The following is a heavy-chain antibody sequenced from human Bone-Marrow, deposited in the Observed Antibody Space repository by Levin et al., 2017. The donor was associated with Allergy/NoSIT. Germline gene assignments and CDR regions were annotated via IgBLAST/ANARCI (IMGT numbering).Heavy chain of an antibody. Sequence: GESLKISCAASGFTFEKFGLSWVRQAPGKGLEWVSSISGRDGSTYYADSVKGRFTSSRDNSKTTLYLQMNSLRAEETAVYYCAKDLYEYDSSGDFPFDSWGQGTLVTVSS. J-gene: IGHJ4*02. D-gene: IGHD3-22*01. CDR2: ISGRDGST. V-gene: IGHV3-23*01. CDR3: AKDLYEYDSSGDFPFDS. CDR1: GFTFEKFG.